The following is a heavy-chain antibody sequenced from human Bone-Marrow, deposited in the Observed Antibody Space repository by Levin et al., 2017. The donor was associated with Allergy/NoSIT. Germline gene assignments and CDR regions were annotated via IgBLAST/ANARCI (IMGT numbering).Heavy chain of an antibody. CDR2: IIPLFVTG. CDR3: ARDRIRAGVTTGPLGY. D-gene: IGHD4-17*01. V-gene: IGHV1-69*01. Sequence: KISCKTSGGTFSDYAISWVRQAPGQGLEWMGGIIPLFVTGHYAQKFQGRVTITADESTSTAYMEMNTLTSEDTAVYFCARDRIRAGVTTGPLGYWGQGTLVTVSA. CDR1: GGTFSDYA. J-gene: IGHJ4*02.